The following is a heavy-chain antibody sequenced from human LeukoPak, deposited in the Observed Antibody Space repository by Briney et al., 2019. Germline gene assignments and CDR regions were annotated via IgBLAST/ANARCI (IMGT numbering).Heavy chain of an antibody. Sequence: PGRSLRLSCAASGFTFSRYGMHWVRQAPGKGLEWVAVISYDGSNGYYADSVKGRFTISRDNSKNTMYLQMNSLRDEDTAVYYCAKGSATTVVTIDYWGQGTLVTVSS. CDR3: AKGSATTVVTIDY. CDR2: ISYDGSNG. V-gene: IGHV3-30*18. CDR1: GFTFSRYG. D-gene: IGHD4-23*01. J-gene: IGHJ4*02.